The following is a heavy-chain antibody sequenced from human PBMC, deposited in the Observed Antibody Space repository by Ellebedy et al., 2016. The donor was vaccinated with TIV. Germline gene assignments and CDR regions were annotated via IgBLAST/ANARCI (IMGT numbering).Heavy chain of an antibody. Sequence: PGGSLRLSCAASGFTFSSYTMNWVRQAPGTGLEWVSSISSSSNSLCYAYSLGGRFTVSIDNAKNSLYLQMNSLRAEDTAVYYCAKVTYYFDSHDSVTGMDVWGQGTTVTVSS. CDR3: AKVTYYFDSHDSVTGMDV. J-gene: IGHJ6*02. D-gene: IGHD3-22*01. V-gene: IGHV3-21*01. CDR1: GFTFSSYT. CDR2: ISSSSNSL.